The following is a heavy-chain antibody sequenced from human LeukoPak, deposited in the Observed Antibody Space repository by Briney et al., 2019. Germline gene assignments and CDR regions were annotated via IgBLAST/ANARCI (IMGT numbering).Heavy chain of an antibody. CDR3: ASREYYYDSSGEFIFDY. D-gene: IGHD3-22*01. CDR1: GGSFSGYY. V-gene: IGHV4-34*01. J-gene: IGHJ4*02. Sequence: SETLSLTCAVYGGSFSGYYWSWIRQPPGKGLEWIGEINHSGSTNYNPSLKSRVTISVDTSKNQFSLKLSSVTAADTAMYYCASREYYYDSSGEFIFDYWGQGTLVTVSS. CDR2: INHSGST.